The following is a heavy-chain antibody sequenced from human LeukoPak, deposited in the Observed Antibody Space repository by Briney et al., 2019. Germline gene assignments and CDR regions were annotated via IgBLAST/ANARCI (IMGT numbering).Heavy chain of an antibody. CDR3: AKDDGPFSDYMDV. D-gene: IGHD1-1*01. CDR1: GFTFSGSA. Sequence: GGSLKLSCAASGFTFSGSAMHWVRQASGKGLEWVGRIRSKANNYATVYAASVKGRFTISRDDSKNTAYLQMNSLRAEDTAVYYCAKDDGPFSDYMDVWGKGTTVTISS. V-gene: IGHV3-73*01. J-gene: IGHJ6*03. CDR2: IRSKANNYAT.